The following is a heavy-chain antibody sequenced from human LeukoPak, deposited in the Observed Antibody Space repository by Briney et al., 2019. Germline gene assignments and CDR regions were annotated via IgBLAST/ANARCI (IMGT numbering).Heavy chain of an antibody. CDR2: INHSGST. J-gene: IGHJ4*02. V-gene: IGHV4-34*01. Sequence: SETLSLTCAVYGGSFSGYYWSWIRQPPGKGLEWIGEINHSGSTNYNPSLKSRVTISVDTSKNQFSLELSSVTAADTAVYYCARGRVVRGVMAYWGQGTLATVSS. CDR1: GGSFSGYY. D-gene: IGHD3-10*01. CDR3: ARGRVVRGVMAY.